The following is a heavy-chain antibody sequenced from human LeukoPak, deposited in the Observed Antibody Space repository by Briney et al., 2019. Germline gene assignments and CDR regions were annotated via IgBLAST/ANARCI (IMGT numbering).Heavy chain of an antibody. CDR1: GFTFSSYA. D-gene: IGHD6-13*01. CDR2: INSNGGST. Sequence: PGGSLRLSCVASGFTFSSYAMHWVRQTPGKGLEYVSGINSNGGSTHYANSVKGRFTISRDNSKHTLYLQMGSLRTEDMAVYYCARQPPPYSSSWYDYWGQGTLVTVSS. J-gene: IGHJ4*02. V-gene: IGHV3-64*01. CDR3: ARQPPPYSSSWYDY.